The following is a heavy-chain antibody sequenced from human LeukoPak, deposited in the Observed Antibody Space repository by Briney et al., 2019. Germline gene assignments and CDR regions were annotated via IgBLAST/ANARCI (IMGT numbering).Heavy chain of an antibody. D-gene: IGHD3-16*02. V-gene: IGHV3-30*18. J-gene: IGHJ4*02. Sequence: GRSLRLSCAASGFTFSSYVMHWVRQAPGKGLEWVAVISYDGSNKYYADSVKGRFTISRDNSKNTLYLQMNSLRAEDTAVYYCAKDLYVWGSYRYPDYWGQGTLVTVSS. CDR1: GFTFSSYV. CDR2: ISYDGSNK. CDR3: AKDLYVWGSYRYPDY.